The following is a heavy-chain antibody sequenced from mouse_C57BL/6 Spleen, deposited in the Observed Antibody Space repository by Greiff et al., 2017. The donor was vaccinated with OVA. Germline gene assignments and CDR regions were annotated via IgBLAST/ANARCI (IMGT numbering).Heavy chain of an antibody. V-gene: IGHV1-50*01. CDR3: ATDSSGYVSPFDY. Sequence: VQLQQSGAELVKPGASVKLSCKASGYTFTSYWMQWVKQRPGQGLEWIGEIDPSDSYTNYNQKFKGKATLTVDTSSSTAYMQLSSLTSEDSAVYYCATDSSGYVSPFDYWGQGTTLTVSS. CDR2: IDPSDSYT. J-gene: IGHJ2*01. D-gene: IGHD3-2*02. CDR1: GYTFTSYW.